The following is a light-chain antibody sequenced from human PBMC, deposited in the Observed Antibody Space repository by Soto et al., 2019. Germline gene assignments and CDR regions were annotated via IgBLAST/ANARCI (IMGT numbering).Light chain of an antibody. Sequence: QAVVTQEPSLTVSPGGTVTLTCGSNTGDVTSSHYPYWFQQKPGQAPRALIYDTNNKPSWTPARFSGSLLGGKAALTLSGAQPEDEADYYCLLSYSGARGVFGGGTKLTVL. CDR2: DTN. J-gene: IGLJ2*01. CDR3: LLSYSGARGV. V-gene: IGLV7-46*01. CDR1: TGDVTSSHY.